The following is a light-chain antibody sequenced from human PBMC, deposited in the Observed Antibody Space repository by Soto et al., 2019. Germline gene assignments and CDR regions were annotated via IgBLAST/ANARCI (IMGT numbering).Light chain of an antibody. J-gene: IGLJ2*01. Sequence: SYELTQPPSVSVAPGQTASISCGGNNIGIKDVYWYQQQPGQAPVLVIYDNRDRPSGIPERFSGSNSGNTATLTISRVEAGDEADYDYQVGDPSSDPPVLGGGTQL. CDR3: QVGDPSSDPPV. CDR1: NIGIKD. V-gene: IGLV3-21*01. CDR2: DNR.